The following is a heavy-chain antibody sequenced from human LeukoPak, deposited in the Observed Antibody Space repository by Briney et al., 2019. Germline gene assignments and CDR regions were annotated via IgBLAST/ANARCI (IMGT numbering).Heavy chain of an antibody. CDR1: GYTFTGYY. CDR2: INPNNGGT. V-gene: IGHV1-2*02. D-gene: IGHD5-12*01. CDR3: ARDKYTGYETFDY. Sequence: ASVKVSCKASGYTFTGYYIHWVRQAPGQGLEWMGRINPNNGGTNYAQKFQGRVTMTRVTSISTAYMELNRLTSDDTAVYYCARDKYTGYETFDYWGQGTPVTVSS. J-gene: IGHJ4*02.